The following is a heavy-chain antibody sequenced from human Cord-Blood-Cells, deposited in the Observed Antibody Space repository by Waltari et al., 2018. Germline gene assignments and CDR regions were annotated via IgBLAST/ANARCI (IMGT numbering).Heavy chain of an antibody. D-gene: IGHD6-13*01. J-gene: IGHJ6*02. Sequence: LPLVESGGGVVQPGRSLRVPGAAVVSPFSSLGMPWVRQGPGKGLEWLAVISYDGSNKYYADSVKGRFTISRDNSKNTLYLQMNSLRAEDTAVYYCAKDLGYSSSWYYYYYGMDVWGQGTTVTVSS. V-gene: IGHV3-30*18. CDR1: VSPFSSLG. CDR3: AKDLGYSSSWYYYYYGMDV. CDR2: ISYDGSNK.